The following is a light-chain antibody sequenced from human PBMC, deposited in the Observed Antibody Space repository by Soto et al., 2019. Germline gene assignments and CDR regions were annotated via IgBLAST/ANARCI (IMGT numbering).Light chain of an antibody. V-gene: IGKV3-11*01. J-gene: IGKJ4*01. CDR2: DAS. CDR1: QSVNIY. Sequence: EIVFTQSPATVSLSPGERVTLSCRASQSVNIYLAWYQQKPGQAPRLLIYDASNRATGVPARFSGSGSGTDFTLTISSLESEDFAIYYCQQRANWPLTFGGGTKVDIK. CDR3: QQRANWPLT.